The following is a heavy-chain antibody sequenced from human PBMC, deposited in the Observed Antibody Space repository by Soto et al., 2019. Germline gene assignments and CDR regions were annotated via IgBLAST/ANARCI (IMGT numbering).Heavy chain of an antibody. CDR1: WFSLLARGVG. Sequence: GPTLVNPPQTLPLTCTFSWFSLLARGVGVGWIRQPPGKALEWLALIYWNYDKRYSPSLKSRLTITKDTSKNQVVLTMTNMDPVDTATYYCAHDYYYDSSSYYYGMDVWGQRTTVTVSS. D-gene: IGHD3-22*01. CDR3: AHDYYYDSSSYYYGMDV. V-gene: IGHV2-5*01. CDR2: IYWNYDK. J-gene: IGHJ6*02.